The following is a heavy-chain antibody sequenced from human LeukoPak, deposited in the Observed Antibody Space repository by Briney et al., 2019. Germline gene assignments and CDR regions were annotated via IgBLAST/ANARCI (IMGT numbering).Heavy chain of an antibody. CDR3: ARTPDANWFDP. V-gene: IGHV4-38-2*01. CDR2: IYHSGST. Sequence: SETLSLTCAVSGYSISSGYYWGWIRQPPGKGLEWIGSIYHSGSTYYNPSLKSRVTISVDTSKNQFSLKLSSVTAADTAVYYRARTPDANWFDPWGQGTLVTVSS. CDR1: GYSISSGYY. J-gene: IGHJ5*02.